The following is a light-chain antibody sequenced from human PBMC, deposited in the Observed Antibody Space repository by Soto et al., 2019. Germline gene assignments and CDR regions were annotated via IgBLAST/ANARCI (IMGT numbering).Light chain of an antibody. CDR1: PSVRTW. Sequence: DIQITQSPSTLSASVGDTVIITCRARPSVRTWLAWYQQKPGKAPKLLIYKASSVESGVPSRFSGSGYGTSLSLSSSSLQPDDFATYYCQQYDSYSLFTFGPGTRLDI. CDR2: KAS. CDR3: QQYDSYSLFT. J-gene: IGKJ3*01. V-gene: IGKV1-5*03.